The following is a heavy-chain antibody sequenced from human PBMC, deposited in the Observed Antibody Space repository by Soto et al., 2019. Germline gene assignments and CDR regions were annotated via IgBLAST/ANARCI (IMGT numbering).Heavy chain of an antibody. D-gene: IGHD6-19*01. CDR3: ARDREAGYNFYYGMDV. CDR1: GANISTYS. CDR2: INTSASI. J-gene: IGHJ6*02. V-gene: IGHV4-4*07. Sequence: GALSLTCIVSGANISTYSLTWIRQPAGKGLEWIGRINTSASINYNPSLRGRVILSVDNSTNQVSLKQASVTAADTAVYYCARDREAGYNFYYGMDVWGQGTTVTVSS.